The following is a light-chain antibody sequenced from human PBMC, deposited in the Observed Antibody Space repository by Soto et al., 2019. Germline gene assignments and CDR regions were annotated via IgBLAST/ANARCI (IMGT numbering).Light chain of an antibody. CDR2: GVS. V-gene: IGKV1-5*01. Sequence: DIEMTQSPSTLSASVGDRVTITCRASQSISGCLAWYQQKPGKAPKLLIYGVSSLATGIPSRFSGSGSGTEFTLTISSLQADDFASYNCQQYSSTFGKFGQGTKVDIK. J-gene: IGKJ1*01. CDR1: QSISGC. CDR3: QQYSSTFGK.